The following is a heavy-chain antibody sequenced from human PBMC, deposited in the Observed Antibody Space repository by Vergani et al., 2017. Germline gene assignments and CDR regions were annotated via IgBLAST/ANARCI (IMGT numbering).Heavy chain of an antibody. Sequence: EVQLVESGGGLVQPGGSLRLSCAASGFTFSSYSLNWVRQAPGKGLEWVSYISSSSTTIYYVDSVKGRFTISRDNAKNSLYLQMNTLRAEDTAVYYCARPRAAGQHTWYFDLWGRGTLVTVSS. CDR2: ISSSSTTI. V-gene: IGHV3-48*01. CDR3: ARPRAAGQHTWYFDL. CDR1: GFTFSSYS. J-gene: IGHJ2*01. D-gene: IGHD6-13*01.